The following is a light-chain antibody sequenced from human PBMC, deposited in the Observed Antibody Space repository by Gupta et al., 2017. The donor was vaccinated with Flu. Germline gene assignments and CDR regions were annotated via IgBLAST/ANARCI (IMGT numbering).Light chain of an antibody. Sequence: DIQMTQSPSSLSLSVGDRVTITCQASQDISNYLNWYQQKPGKAPKLLIYDASNLETGVPSRFSGSGSGTDFTFTISSLQPEDIATYYCQQYDNLPPLTFGGGTKVEIK. J-gene: IGKJ4*01. CDR3: QQYDNLPPLT. CDR2: DAS. CDR1: QDISNY. V-gene: IGKV1-33*01.